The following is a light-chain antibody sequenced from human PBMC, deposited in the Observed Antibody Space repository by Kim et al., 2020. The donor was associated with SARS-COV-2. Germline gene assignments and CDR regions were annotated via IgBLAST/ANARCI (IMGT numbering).Light chain of an antibody. CDR1: TSDVGHCKY. CDR2: EVS. Sequence: GQSITISCTGTTSDVGHCKYVSWYQQHPGKAPILIICEVSARPSGVSNRFSGSKSDNTASLTISGLQAEDEADYYCTSCTTSNTWVFGGGTQLTVL. J-gene: IGLJ3*02. CDR3: TSCTTSNTWV. V-gene: IGLV2-14*01.